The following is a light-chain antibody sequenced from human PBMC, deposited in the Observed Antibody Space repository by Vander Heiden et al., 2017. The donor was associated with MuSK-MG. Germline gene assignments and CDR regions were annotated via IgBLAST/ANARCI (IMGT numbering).Light chain of an antibody. J-gene: IGLJ1*01. CDR2: GNS. V-gene: IGLV1-40*01. CDR3: QSYDSSLSGSRV. Sequence: QSVLTQPPSVSGAPGQGVPIPCTGSSSNIGAGYDVHWYQQLPGTAPKLLIYGNSNRPSGVPDRFSGSKSGTSASLAITGLQAEDEADYYCQSYDSSLSGSRVFGTGTKVTVL. CDR1: SSNIGAGYD.